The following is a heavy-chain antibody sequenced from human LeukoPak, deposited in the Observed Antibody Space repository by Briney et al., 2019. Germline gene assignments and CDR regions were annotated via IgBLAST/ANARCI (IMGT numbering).Heavy chain of an antibody. CDR1: GFTFSNYG. Sequence: PGRSLRLSCAASGFTFSNYGMQWVRQVPGKGLEWVAVISYDGSNKYHADSVKGRFTISRDNSKNTLYLQMNSLRAEDTAVYYCARAYGDYGGGYYGMDVWGQGTTVTVSS. D-gene: IGHD4-17*01. CDR2: ISYDGSNK. J-gene: IGHJ6*02. V-gene: IGHV3-30*03. CDR3: ARAYGDYGGGYYGMDV.